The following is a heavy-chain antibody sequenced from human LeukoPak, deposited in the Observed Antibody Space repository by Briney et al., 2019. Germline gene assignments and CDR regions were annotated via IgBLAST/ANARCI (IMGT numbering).Heavy chain of an antibody. CDR1: GGSIRSGSHY. D-gene: IGHD3-22*01. CDR2: IYYSGST. V-gene: IGHV4-39*02. Sequence: PSETLSLTWTVSGGSIRSGSHYGAWIRQPPGKGLEWIGSIYYSGSTYYNPSLENRVTISIDTSKNHFSLKLSSLSAADTSVYYCAKRDDSGGNLVDLWGQGTLVTVS. CDR3: AKRDDSGGNLVDL. J-gene: IGHJ4*02.